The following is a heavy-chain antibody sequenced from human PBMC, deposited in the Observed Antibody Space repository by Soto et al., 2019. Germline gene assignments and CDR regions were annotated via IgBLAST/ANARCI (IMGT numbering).Heavy chain of an antibody. CDR1: GRTFSSYA. Sequence: SVKVSGKASGRTFSSYATSWVRQAPVQGREWMGGIIPICGTANYAQKFQGRVTITADESTSTAYMELSSLRSEDTAVYYCAREDTAMGTFDYWGQGTLVTVSS. V-gene: IGHV1-69*13. CDR3: AREDTAMGTFDY. CDR2: IIPICGTA. J-gene: IGHJ4*02. D-gene: IGHD5-18*01.